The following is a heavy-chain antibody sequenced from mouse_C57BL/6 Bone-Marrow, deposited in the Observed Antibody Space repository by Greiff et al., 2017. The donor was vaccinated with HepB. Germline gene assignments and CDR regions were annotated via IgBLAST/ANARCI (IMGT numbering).Heavy chain of an antibody. D-gene: IGHD1-1*01. V-gene: IGHV1-59*01. CDR3: ARRSYGSSYFDY. CDR1: GYTFTSYW. CDR2: IDPSDSYT. J-gene: IGHJ2*01. Sequence: QVHVKQPGAELVRPGTSVKLSCKASGYTFTSYWMHWVKQRPGQGLEWIGVIDPSDSYTNYNQKFKGKATLTVDTSSSTAYMQLSSLTSEDSAVYDCARRSYGSSYFDYWGQGTTLTVTS.